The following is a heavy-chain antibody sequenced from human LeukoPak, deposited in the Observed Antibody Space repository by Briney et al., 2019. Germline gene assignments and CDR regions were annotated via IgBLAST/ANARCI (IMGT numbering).Heavy chain of an antibody. CDR2: IDYSGTT. J-gene: IGHJ4*02. D-gene: IGHD3-16*01. Sequence: PSETLSLTCTVSGGSISGYYWSWIRQPPGKGLEWIAYIDYSGTTMYNPSLQSRVTISVDTSKNQFSLKLTSVTAADTAVYYCHREGGGYWGQGALVTVSS. CDR3: HREGGGY. CDR1: GGSISGYY. V-gene: IGHV4-59*01.